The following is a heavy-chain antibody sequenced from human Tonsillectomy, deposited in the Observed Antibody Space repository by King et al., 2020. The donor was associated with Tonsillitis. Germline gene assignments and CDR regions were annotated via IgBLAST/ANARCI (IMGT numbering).Heavy chain of an antibody. D-gene: IGHD3-22*01. V-gene: IGHV1-18*04. CDR2: NSAYNGNK. J-gene: IGHJ4*02. Sequence: VQLVESGAEVKKPGASVKVSCKASGYTFTTYGISWVRQATGQGLEWMGWNSAYNGNKNYAQKLQGRVTMTTDTSTSTIYMEVRSLRSDDTAVYYGAIDHPASSGYYIVDYWGQGPLVTFSS. CDR3: AIDHPASSGYYIVDY. CDR1: GYTFTTYG.